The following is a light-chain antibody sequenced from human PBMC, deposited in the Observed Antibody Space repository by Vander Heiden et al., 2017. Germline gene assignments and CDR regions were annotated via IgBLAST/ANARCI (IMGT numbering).Light chain of an antibody. V-gene: IGLV3-21*02. CDR2: DES. J-gene: IGLJ2*01. CDR3: QVWDSSSDHVV. CDR1: NIGNKN. Sequence: SYVLTQPPSVSVAPGQTARITCGGNNIGNKNVYWYQQKPGQAPVVAVNDESDRPSGIPERFSGSNSGNTATLTISRVEAGDEADYYCQVWDSSSDHVVFGGGTKLTVL.